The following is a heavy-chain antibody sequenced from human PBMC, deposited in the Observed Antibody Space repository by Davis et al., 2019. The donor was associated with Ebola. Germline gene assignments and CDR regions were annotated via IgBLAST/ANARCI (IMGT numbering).Heavy chain of an antibody. J-gene: IGHJ3*02. D-gene: IGHD3-22*01. CDR3: AREGGRYYDSSGYVFDI. V-gene: IGHV1-46*01. Sequence: ASVKVSCKASGYRFTGYYTHWVRQAPGQGLEWMGIINPITGGTSYAQNFQVRVNMTRDTSTSTVYMELSSLRSEDTAVYYCAREGGRYYDSSGYVFDIWGQGTMVKVSS. CDR2: INPITGGT. CDR1: GYRFTGYY.